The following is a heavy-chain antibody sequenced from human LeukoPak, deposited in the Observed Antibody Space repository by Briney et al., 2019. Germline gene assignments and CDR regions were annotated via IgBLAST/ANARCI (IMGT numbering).Heavy chain of an antibody. CDR2: INHSGST. CDR1: GGSFSGYY. V-gene: IGHV4-34*01. J-gene: IGHJ4*02. D-gene: IGHD5-12*01. CDR3: ARLPLGGLREVNDY. Sequence: SETLSLTCAVYGGSFSGYYWSWIRQPPGKGLEWIGEINHSGSTNYNPSLKSRVTISVDTSKNQFSLKLSSVTAADTAVHYCARLPLGGLREVNDYWGQGTLVTVSS.